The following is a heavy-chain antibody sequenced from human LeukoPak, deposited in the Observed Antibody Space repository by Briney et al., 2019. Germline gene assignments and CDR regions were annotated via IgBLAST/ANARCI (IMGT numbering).Heavy chain of an antibody. J-gene: IGHJ5*01. D-gene: IGHD3-22*01. Sequence: TGGSLRLSCAASGFTFYMYAMSWVRQAPGKGLEWVASMCGTAGCTFYPDSVKGRFTISRDNSKNVLYLRMNSLTAEDTAIYYCAKDRPNFHENSGHYYRRDGDSWGQGTLVTVSS. CDR3: AKDRPNFHENSGHYYRRDGDS. CDR1: GFTFYMYA. CDR2: MCGTAGCT. V-gene: IGHV3-23*01.